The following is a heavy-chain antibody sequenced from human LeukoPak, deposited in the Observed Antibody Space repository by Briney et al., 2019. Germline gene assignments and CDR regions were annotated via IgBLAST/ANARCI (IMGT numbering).Heavy chain of an antibody. D-gene: IGHD6-6*01. Sequence: GGSLRLSCAVSGFSFSSYAMHWVRQAPGKGLEWVAVIRHDETNEYYADSVQGRFTISRDTSKNTLYLQMNSLRAEDTAVYYCAKEYTPSSPLGEHDSWGQGTLVTVSS. CDR2: IRHDETNE. J-gene: IGHJ4*02. CDR1: GFSFSSYA. CDR3: AKEYTPSSPLGEHDS. V-gene: IGHV3-30*02.